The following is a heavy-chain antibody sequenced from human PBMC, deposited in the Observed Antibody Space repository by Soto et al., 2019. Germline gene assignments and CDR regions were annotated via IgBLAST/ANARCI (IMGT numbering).Heavy chain of an antibody. CDR2: INSGSRYI. J-gene: IGHJ1*01. CDR3: ARVNGTGLGFHH. V-gene: IGHV3-21*01. CDR1: GFNFNSYT. D-gene: IGHD1-20*01. Sequence: PGGSLRLSCAASGFNFNSYTINWVRQAPGKGLQWVSYINSGSRYIYYADSVKGRFTISRDNAKNSLYLHMNSLRVEDTAVYYCARVNGTGLGFHHWGQGTLVTVSS.